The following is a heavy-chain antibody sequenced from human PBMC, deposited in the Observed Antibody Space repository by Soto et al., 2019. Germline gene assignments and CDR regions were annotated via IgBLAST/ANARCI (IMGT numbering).Heavy chain of an antibody. Sequence: PGGSLRLSCAASGLTFTNYAMSWVRQAPGKGLEWVSAISSSGVSLHYADSVRGRFSISTDNSQNTLYLQMNSLRAEDTAVYYCAKDRGTNYYYYGMDVWGQGTTVTVSS. J-gene: IGHJ6*02. CDR1: GLTFTNYA. V-gene: IGHV3-23*01. CDR2: ISSSGVSL. CDR3: AKDRGTNYYYYGMDV. D-gene: IGHD1-7*01.